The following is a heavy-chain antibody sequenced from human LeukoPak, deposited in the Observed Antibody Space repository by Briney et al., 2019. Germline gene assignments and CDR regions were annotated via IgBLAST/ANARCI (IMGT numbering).Heavy chain of an antibody. Sequence: PGGSLRLSCAASGFTFSGYAMNWVRQAPGKGLEWLSHISSTGGTIYYADSVKGRLTVSRDNSKNTLYLQMNSLRAEDTAVYYCARAPDAFDIWGQGTMSPSLQ. CDR3: ARAPDAFDI. CDR2: ISSTGGTI. V-gene: IGHV3-48*03. J-gene: IGHJ3*02. CDR1: GFTFSGYA.